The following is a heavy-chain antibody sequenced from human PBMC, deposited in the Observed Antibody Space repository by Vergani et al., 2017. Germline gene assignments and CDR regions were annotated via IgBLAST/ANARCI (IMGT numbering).Heavy chain of an antibody. V-gene: IGHV4-59*01. CDR1: GGSLSSYY. Sequence: QVQLPESGPGLVKPSETLSLTCTVSGGSLSSYYWSWIRQPPGKGLEWIGYIYYSGSTNYNPSLKSRVTISVDTSKNQFSLKLSSVTAADTAVYYCARDLGAGYYDSSGPFDYWGQGTLVTVSS. J-gene: IGHJ4*02. D-gene: IGHD3-22*01. CDR3: ARDLGAGYYDSSGPFDY. CDR2: IYYSGST.